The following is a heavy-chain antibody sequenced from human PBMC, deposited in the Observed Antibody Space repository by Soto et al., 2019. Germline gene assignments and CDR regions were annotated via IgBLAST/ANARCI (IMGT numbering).Heavy chain of an antibody. V-gene: IGHV3-74*01. CDR1: GLTFNRYC. J-gene: IGHJ5*02. Sequence: PGGSLRLSCAASGLTFNRYCMHWVRHAPGKGLVWVAHINTDGSNTIYADSVKGRFTISRDNAKSTPFLQMNSLRDEDTAVYYCAREFCSGGNCYTYYFDPWGQGTPVTVSS. CDR3: AREFCSGGNCYTYYFDP. CDR2: INTDGSNT. D-gene: IGHD2-15*01.